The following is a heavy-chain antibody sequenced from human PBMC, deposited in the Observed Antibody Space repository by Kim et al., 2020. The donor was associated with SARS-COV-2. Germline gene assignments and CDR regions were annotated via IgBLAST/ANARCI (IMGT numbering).Heavy chain of an antibody. V-gene: IGHV3-9*01. CDR3: AKDLYCGYDLGSDYFDF. CDR2: VNWNSGSI. D-gene: IGHD5-12*01. Sequence: GGSLRLSCVASGFTFDDYAMHWVRQGPGKGLDCVSGVNWNSGSIGYADSVKGRFTISRDNAKNSLYLQMNSLRVDDTALYYCAKDLYCGYDLGSDYFDFWGQGTLVSVSS. CDR1: GFTFDDYA. J-gene: IGHJ4*01.